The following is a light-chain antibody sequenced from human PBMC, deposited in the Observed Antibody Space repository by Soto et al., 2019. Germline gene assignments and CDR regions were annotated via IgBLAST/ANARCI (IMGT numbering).Light chain of an antibody. CDR2: KAS. CDR3: QHYNSYSEA. CDR1: QTISSW. Sequence: DIQMTQSPSTLSGSVGDRVTITCRASQTISSWLAWYQQKQGKAPKLLIYKASTLKSGVPSRFSGSGSGTELTITISSLQPDDFETYYCQHYNSYSEAFGQGTKVDIK. J-gene: IGKJ1*01. V-gene: IGKV1-5*03.